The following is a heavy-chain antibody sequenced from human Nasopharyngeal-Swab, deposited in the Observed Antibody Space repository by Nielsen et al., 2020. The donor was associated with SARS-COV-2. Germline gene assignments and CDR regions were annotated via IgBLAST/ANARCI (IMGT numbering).Heavy chain of an antibody. D-gene: IGHD6-13*01. CDR1: GYTFTVYY. CDR2: INPNSGGT. V-gene: IGHV1-2*06. Sequence: ASVKVSCKASGYTFTVYYMHWVRQAPGQGLEWMGRINPNSGGTNYAQKFQGRVTMTRDTSISTAYMELSSLRSDDTAVYYCARAVYSSSWYYFDYWGQGTLVTVSS. CDR3: ARAVYSSSWYYFDY. J-gene: IGHJ4*02.